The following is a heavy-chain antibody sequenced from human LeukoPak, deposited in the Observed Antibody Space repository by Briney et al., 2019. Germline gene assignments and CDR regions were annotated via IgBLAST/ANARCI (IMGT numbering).Heavy chain of an antibody. V-gene: IGHV3-23*01. Sequence: GGSLRLSCVASGFIFNNYGMNWVRQAPGKGLEWVSTISGSGGNIYYADSVKGRFTISRDNAKNTLFLHLNSLRDEDTAVYYCVKDGYSGDFPGSFDYWGQGARVTVSS. CDR2: ISGSGGNI. J-gene: IGHJ4*02. CDR3: VKDGYSGDFPGSFDY. CDR1: GFIFNNYG. D-gene: IGHD5-12*01.